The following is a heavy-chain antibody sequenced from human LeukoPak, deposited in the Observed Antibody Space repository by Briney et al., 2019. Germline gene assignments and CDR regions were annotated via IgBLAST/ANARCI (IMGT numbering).Heavy chain of an antibody. CDR1: GFTFSSYW. V-gene: IGHV3-74*01. D-gene: IGHD6-19*01. CDR3: AREDVDIAVAASGAFDI. CDR2: IISDGSSI. J-gene: IGHJ3*02. Sequence: GGSLRLSCAASGFTFSSYWMHWVRQAPGKGLVWVSRIISDGSSISYADSVKGRSTIPRDNAKNTLYLQMNSLRAEDTAVYYCAREDVDIAVAASGAFDIWGQGTMVTVSS.